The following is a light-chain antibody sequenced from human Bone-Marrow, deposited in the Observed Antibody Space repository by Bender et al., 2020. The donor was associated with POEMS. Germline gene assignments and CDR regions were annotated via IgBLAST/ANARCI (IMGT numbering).Light chain of an antibody. CDR2: QDS. Sequence: SYELAQPPSVSVSPGQTARFTCSGDKVGDKYVSWYQQKPGQSPVPVIHQDSKRPSGIPERFSGSNSGNTATLTISGTQALDEDDYYCQTWDSSNVVFGGGTKLTV. V-gene: IGLV3-1*01. J-gene: IGLJ2*01. CDR3: QTWDSSNVV. CDR1: KVGDKY.